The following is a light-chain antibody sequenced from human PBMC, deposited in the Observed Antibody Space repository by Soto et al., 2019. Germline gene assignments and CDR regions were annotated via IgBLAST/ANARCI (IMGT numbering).Light chain of an antibody. CDR2: EGS. V-gene: IGLV2-14*01. Sequence: QSALTQPASVSGSPGQSITISCTGTSSDVGGYNFVSWYQQHPGKAPKLMLYEGSKRPSGVSNRFSGSKSGNTASLTISGLQAEDEAHYYCSSYTSSSSLVFGGGTKLTVL. CDR1: SSDVGGYNF. J-gene: IGLJ2*01. CDR3: SSYTSSSSLV.